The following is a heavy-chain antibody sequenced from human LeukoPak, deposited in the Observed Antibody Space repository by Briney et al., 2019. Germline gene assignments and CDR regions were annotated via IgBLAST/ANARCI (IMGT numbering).Heavy chain of an antibody. D-gene: IGHD1-7*01. Sequence: GGSLRLSCAASRFTFSTYGMHWVRQAPGKGLEWVAFIRYDGSNKYYADSVKGRFTISRDNSKNTLYLQINSLRAEDTAVYLCAKESTGSTSLDYWGQGTLVTVSS. V-gene: IGHV3-30*02. CDR3: AKESTGSTSLDY. CDR1: RFTFSTYG. CDR2: IRYDGSNK. J-gene: IGHJ4*02.